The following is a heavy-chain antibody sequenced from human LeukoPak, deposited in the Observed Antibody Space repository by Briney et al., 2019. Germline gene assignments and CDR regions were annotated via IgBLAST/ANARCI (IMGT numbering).Heavy chain of an antibody. CDR1: GFTFSLYN. D-gene: IGHD5-18*01. J-gene: IGHJ4*02. Sequence: PGGSLRLSCAASGFTFSLYNMHWFRQAPGKGLEWVAVLWFDETTHFYADSVKGRFTISRDNSKNTLYLQMNSLRAEDTAVYYCATPRVDTAMVVFDYWGQGTLVTGSS. CDR2: LWFDETTH. V-gene: IGHV3-30*02. CDR3: ATPRVDTAMVVFDY.